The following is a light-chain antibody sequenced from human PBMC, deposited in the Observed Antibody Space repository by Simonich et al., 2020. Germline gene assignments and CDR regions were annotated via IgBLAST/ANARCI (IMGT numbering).Light chain of an antibody. CDR1: SSNIGSNY. CDR3: AAWDDSLSGRV. Sequence: QSVLTQPPSASGTPGQRVTISCSGSSSNIGSNYVYWYQQLTGTAPKLLIYRNTQRPSGVPDRFSGSKSGTSASLAISGLRSEDEADYYCAAWDDSLSGRVFGGGTKLTVL. J-gene: IGLJ3*02. CDR2: RNT. V-gene: IGLV1-47*01.